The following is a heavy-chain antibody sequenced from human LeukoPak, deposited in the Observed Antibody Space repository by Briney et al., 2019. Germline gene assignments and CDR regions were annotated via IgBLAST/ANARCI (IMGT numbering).Heavy chain of an antibody. CDR2: LSYDGSNK. D-gene: IGHD6-13*01. Sequence: GGSLRLSCAASGFTFSSYAMHWVRQAPGKGLEWVAFLSYDGSNKYYEDSVKGRFTISRDNSKNTLYLQMNSLRAEDTAVYYCARDWGPTAAGTNWFDPWGQGTLVTVSS. J-gene: IGHJ5*02. CDR1: GFTFSSYA. CDR3: ARDWGPTAAGTNWFDP. V-gene: IGHV3-30-3*01.